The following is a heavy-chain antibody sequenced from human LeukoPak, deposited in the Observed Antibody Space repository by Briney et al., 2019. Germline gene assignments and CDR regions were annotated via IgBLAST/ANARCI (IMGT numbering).Heavy chain of an antibody. Sequence: SETLSLTCSVSGGSMNSYYWSWIRQSPGKGLEWIGYIYYSGSTNYNPSLKSRVTISVDKSRNQFSLKLSSVTAADTAVYYCASGAYCSSTSCPDYWGQGTLVTVSS. D-gene: IGHD2-2*01. CDR2: IYYSGST. V-gene: IGHV4-59*12. CDR3: ASGAYCSSTSCPDY. J-gene: IGHJ4*02. CDR1: GGSMNSYY.